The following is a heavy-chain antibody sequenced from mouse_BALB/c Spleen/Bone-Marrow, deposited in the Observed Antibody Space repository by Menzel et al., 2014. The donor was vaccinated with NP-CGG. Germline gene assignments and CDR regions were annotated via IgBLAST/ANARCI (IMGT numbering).Heavy chain of an antibody. CDR1: GFTFSSYG. CDR3: ARDYYGSSFDY. Sequence: EAQLVESGGGLVQPGGSLKLSCAASGFTFSSYGMSWVRQTPDKRLELVATINSNGGSTYYPDSVKGRFTISRDNAKNTLYLQMGSLKSEDTAMYYCARDYYGSSFDYWGQGTTLTVSS. CDR2: INSNGGST. V-gene: IGHV5-6-3*01. J-gene: IGHJ2*01. D-gene: IGHD1-1*01.